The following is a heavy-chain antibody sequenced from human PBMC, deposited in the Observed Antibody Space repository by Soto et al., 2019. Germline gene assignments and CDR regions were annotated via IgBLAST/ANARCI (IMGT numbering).Heavy chain of an antibody. CDR2: IYATGTT. CDR1: GGSVTNSSYY. D-gene: IGHD1-1*01. V-gene: IGHV4-61*02. CDR3: VRDGTKTLRDWFDP. Sequence: PSETLSLTCTVSGGSVTNSSYYWGWIRQSAGKGLEWIGRIYATGTTDYNPSLKSRGMMSVDTSKKQFSLKLRSVTAADTAVYYCVRDGTKTLRDWFDPWGQG. J-gene: IGHJ5*02.